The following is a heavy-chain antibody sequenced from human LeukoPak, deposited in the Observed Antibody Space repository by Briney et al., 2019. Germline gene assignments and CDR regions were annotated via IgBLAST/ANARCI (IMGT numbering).Heavy chain of an antibody. V-gene: IGHV4-39*07. Sequence: PSETLSLTCTVSGGSISSSSYYWGWIRQPPGKGLEWIGSIYYSGSTYYNPSLKSRVTISVDTSKNQFSLKLSSVTAADTAVYYCARWHYGSGSYYNNWGQGTLVTVSS. CDR2: IYYSGST. J-gene: IGHJ4*02. D-gene: IGHD3-10*01. CDR3: ARWHYGSGSYYNN. CDR1: GGSISSSSYY.